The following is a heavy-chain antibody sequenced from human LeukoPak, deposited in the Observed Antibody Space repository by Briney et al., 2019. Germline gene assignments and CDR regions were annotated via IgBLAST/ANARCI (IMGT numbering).Heavy chain of an antibody. V-gene: IGHV1-18*01. Sequence: ASVKGSCNASGYTFTNYAISWLRQAPGQGIEWMGWISGYNGNTKYEPKLPGRVTMTTDTSTTTVYMDLRSLRSDETAVYYCARDVGEGYCSGGSCSDYWGQGTLVTVSS. J-gene: IGHJ4*02. D-gene: IGHD2-15*01. CDR1: GYTFTNYA. CDR2: ISGYNGNT. CDR3: ARDVGEGYCSGGSCSDY.